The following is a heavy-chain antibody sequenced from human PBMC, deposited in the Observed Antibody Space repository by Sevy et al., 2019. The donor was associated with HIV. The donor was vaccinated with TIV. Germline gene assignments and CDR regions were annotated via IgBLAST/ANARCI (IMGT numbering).Heavy chain of an antibody. D-gene: IGHD5-12*01. J-gene: IGHJ4*02. V-gene: IGHV3-23*01. CDR2: ISRSGDST. CDR1: GFTFSSYA. CDR3: AKAPSGLSRGIFFDY. Sequence: GGSLRLSCAASGFTFSSYAMSWVRQAPGKGLEWVAVISRSGDSTVYADSVKGRFTISRDNFKNTLYLQMNSLRAEDTAIYYCAKAPSGLSRGIFFDYWGQGTLVTVSS.